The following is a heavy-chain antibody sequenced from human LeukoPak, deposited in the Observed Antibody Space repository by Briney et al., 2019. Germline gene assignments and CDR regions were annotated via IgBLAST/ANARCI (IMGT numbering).Heavy chain of an antibody. CDR3: ARDPSSSSSRLVGYYYGMDV. V-gene: IGHV3-30-3*01. CDR2: ISYDGSNK. J-gene: IGHJ6*02. Sequence: PGGSLRLSCAASGLTFSSYAMHWVRQAPGKGLEWVAVISYDGSNKYYADSVKGRFTISRDNSKNTLYLQMNSLRAEDTAVYYCARDPSSSSSRLVGYYYGMDVWGQGTTVTVSS. CDR1: GLTFSSYA. D-gene: IGHD6-6*01.